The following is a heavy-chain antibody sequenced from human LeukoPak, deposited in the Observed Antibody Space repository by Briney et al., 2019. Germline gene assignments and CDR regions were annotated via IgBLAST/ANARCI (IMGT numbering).Heavy chain of an antibody. Sequence: GGSLRHSCAAPGLTFCICWRSWVRQAPGKGLGWVASIKQEACEKYYVDSVKGRFTISRHNAKNSLYLQMKSLRAEDTAVYCCATRSGWYLRSFDYWGEGTLVTVSS. CDR1: GLTFCICW. V-gene: IGHV3-7*01. D-gene: IGHD6-19*01. J-gene: IGHJ4*02. CDR2: IKQEACEK. CDR3: ATRSGWYLRSFDY.